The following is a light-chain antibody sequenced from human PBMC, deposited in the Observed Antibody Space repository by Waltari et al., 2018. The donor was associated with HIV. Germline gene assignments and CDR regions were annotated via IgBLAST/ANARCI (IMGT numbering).Light chain of an antibody. Sequence: QSVLTQPPSVSAAPGQRVTISCTGSSSNIGAGYDVHWYQQLPGTAPKLLIYGNSNRPSGVPDRFSGSKSGTSASLAITGLRAEDEADYYCQSYDSSLSWVFGGGTKLTVL. CDR3: QSYDSSLSWV. CDR2: GNS. V-gene: IGLV1-40*01. J-gene: IGLJ3*02. CDR1: SSNIGAGYD.